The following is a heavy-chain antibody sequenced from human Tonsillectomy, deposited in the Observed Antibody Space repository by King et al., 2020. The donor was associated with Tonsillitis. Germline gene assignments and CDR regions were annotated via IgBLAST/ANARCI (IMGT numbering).Heavy chain of an antibody. CDR3: ARSGPTFGDIVGPLFFDY. V-gene: IGHV1-18*01. Sequence: VQLVESGAEVKKPGASVKVSCKASGYTFTSYGMSWVRQAPGQGLEWMGWISGHNGNTKCAQKLQGRVSMTTDTSTSTAYMELRSVRSDDTAVYYCARSGPTFGDIVGPLFFDYWGQGTLVTVSS. J-gene: IGHJ4*02. CDR2: ISGHNGNT. CDR1: GYTFTSYG. D-gene: IGHD3-16*01.